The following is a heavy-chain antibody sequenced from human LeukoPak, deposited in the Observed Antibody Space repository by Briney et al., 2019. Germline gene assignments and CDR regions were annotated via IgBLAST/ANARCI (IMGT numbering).Heavy chain of an antibody. J-gene: IGHJ4*02. CDR2: IKSKTDGGTT. D-gene: IGHD3-9*01. CDR1: GFTFSNAW. Sequence: GGTLRLSCAASGFTFSNAWVSWVRQAPGKGLEWVGRIKSKTDGGTTDYAAPVKGRFTISRDDSKNTLFLQMNSLKTEDTAVYYCTTKGTILTGYYSDYWGQGTLVTASS. CDR3: TTKGTILTGYYSDY. V-gene: IGHV3-15*01.